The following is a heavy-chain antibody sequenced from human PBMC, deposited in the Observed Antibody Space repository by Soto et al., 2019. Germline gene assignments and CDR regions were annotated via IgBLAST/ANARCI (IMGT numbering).Heavy chain of an antibody. CDR2: INHSGST. V-gene: IGHV4-34*01. J-gene: IGHJ5*02. Sequence: SETLSLTCAVYGGSFSGYYWSWIRQPPGKGLEWIGEINHSGSTNYNPSLKSRVTISVDTSKNQFSLKLSSVTAADTAVYYCAGGHRDAAALRPGRWFDPWGQGTLVTVSS. CDR1: GGSFSGYY. D-gene: IGHD6-25*01. CDR3: AGGHRDAAALRPGRWFDP.